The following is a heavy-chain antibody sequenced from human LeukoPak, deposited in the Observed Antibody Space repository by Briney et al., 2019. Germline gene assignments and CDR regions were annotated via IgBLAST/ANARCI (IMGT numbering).Heavy chain of an antibody. D-gene: IGHD3-10*01. CDR2: ISWNGGSA. CDR1: GFTFGDYA. Sequence: PGRSLRLSCTASGFTFGDYAMSWVRQAPGKGLEWVSGISWNGGSAGYADSLKGRFTISRDNAKNSLYLQMNSLRVEDTALYYCTRAPSYDSGNYFVDWGQGTLVTVSS. J-gene: IGHJ4*02. CDR3: TRAPSYDSGNYFVD. V-gene: IGHV3-20*04.